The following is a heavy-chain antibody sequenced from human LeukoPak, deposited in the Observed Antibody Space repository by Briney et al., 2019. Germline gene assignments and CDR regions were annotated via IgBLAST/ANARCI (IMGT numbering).Heavy chain of an antibody. D-gene: IGHD2-2*02. J-gene: IGHJ4*02. CDR2: INHSGST. Sequence: SETLSLTCAVYGGSFSGYYWSWIRQPPGKGLEWIGEINHSGSTNYNPSLKSRVTISVDTSKNQFSLKLSSVTAADTAVYYCARGPLGYCSSTSCYTFDYWGQGTLVTVSS. CDR1: GGSFSGYY. V-gene: IGHV4-34*01. CDR3: ARGPLGYCSSTSCYTFDY.